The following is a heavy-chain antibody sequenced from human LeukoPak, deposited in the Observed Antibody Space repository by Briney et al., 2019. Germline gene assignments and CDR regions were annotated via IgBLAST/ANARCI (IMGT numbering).Heavy chain of an antibody. D-gene: IGHD3-22*01. J-gene: IGHJ4*02. CDR3: AKSYYYDSSGYYDY. Sequence: GGSLRLSCAASGFTFSSYWMHWVRHAPGKGLVWVSRINSDGSSTIYADSVKGRFTISRDNSKNTLYLQMNSLRAEDTAVYYCAKSYYYDSSGYYDYWGQGTLVTVSS. CDR1: GFTFSSYW. V-gene: IGHV3-74*01. CDR2: INSDGSST.